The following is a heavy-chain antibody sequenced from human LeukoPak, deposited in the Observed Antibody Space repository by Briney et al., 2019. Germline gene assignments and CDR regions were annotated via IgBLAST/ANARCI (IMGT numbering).Heavy chain of an antibody. CDR1: GYTFTGYY. V-gene: IGHV1-2*02. Sequence: GASVKVSCKASGYTFTGYYMHWVRQAPGQGLEWMGWINPNSGGTNYAQKFQGRVTMTRDTSISTAYMELSRLRSDDTAVYYCARAWAGGYDGSSIYYYYYMDVWGKGATVTVSS. J-gene: IGHJ6*03. D-gene: IGHD5-12*01. CDR2: INPNSGGT. CDR3: ARAWAGGYDGSSIYYYYYMDV.